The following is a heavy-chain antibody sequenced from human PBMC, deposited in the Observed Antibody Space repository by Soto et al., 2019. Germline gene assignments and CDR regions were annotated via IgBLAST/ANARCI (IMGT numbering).Heavy chain of an antibody. J-gene: IGHJ4*02. Sequence: WGSLLLSCAASGFTFSYYAMSWVRQAPGKGLEWVSAISGSGESTFYGDSVKGRFTVSRDNSKNTLYLQMNSLGVEDTAEYYCAKGGGSCCFDCWGQGTMVTVYS. CDR2: ISGSGEST. V-gene: IGHV3-23*01. CDR1: GFTFSYYA. D-gene: IGHD2-15*01. CDR3: AKGGGSCCFDC.